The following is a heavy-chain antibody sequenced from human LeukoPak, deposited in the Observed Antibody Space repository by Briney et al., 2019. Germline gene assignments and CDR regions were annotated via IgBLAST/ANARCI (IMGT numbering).Heavy chain of an antibody. CDR1: GGSFSGYY. Sequence: PSETLSLTCAVYGGSFSGYYWSWIRQPPGKGLEWIGEINHSGSTNYNPSFESRVTISVDTSKNQFSLKLSSVTAADTAVYYCATAFGGSSTSGGFDYWGQGTLVTVSS. V-gene: IGHV4-34*01. D-gene: IGHD2-2*01. J-gene: IGHJ4*02. CDR3: ATAFGGSSTSGGFDY. CDR2: INHSGST.